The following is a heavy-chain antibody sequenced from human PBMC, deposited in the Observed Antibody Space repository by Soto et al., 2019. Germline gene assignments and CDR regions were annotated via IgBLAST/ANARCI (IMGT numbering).Heavy chain of an antibody. CDR2: ISYSGST. Sequence: SETLSLTCSVSGASIRSYYWSWIRQPPGKGLELIGYISYSGSTNYNPSLKSRVTISVDTSKNHFSLKLRSVTAADTAVYYCATRSSINADLVDYWCQGTLVTVS. D-gene: IGHD4-17*01. CDR3: ATRSSINADLVDY. J-gene: IGHJ4*02. V-gene: IGHV4-59*01. CDR1: GASIRSYY.